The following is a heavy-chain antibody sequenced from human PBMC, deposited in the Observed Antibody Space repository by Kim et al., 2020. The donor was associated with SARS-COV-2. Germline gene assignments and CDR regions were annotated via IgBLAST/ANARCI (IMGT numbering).Heavy chain of an antibody. Sequence: GGSLRLSCTASGFTFGDYAMSWFHQAPGKGLEWVGFIRSKAYGGTTEYAASVKGRFTISRDDSKSIAYLQMNSLKTEDTAVYYCTREAGAAAGTDSVLRDYWGQGTLVTVSS. D-gene: IGHD6-13*01. J-gene: IGHJ4*02. CDR1: GFTFGDYA. CDR3: TREAGAAAGTDSVLRDY. CDR2: IRSKAYGGTT. V-gene: IGHV3-49*03.